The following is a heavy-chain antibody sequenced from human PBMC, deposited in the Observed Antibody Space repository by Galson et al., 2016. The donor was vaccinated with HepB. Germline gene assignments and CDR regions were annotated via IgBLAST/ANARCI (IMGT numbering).Heavy chain of an antibody. V-gene: IGHV3-30*03. D-gene: IGHD3-10*01. Sequence: SLRLSCAASGFTFSSSGIHWVRQAPGKGLEWVAVISFDGGNNYYADSVKGRFTISRDNTKNSLYLQMNSLTAEDTAVYYCVRWAHLGDWGQGMLVTVSS. CDR1: GFTFSSSG. CDR2: ISFDGGNN. J-gene: IGHJ4*02. CDR3: VRWAHLGD.